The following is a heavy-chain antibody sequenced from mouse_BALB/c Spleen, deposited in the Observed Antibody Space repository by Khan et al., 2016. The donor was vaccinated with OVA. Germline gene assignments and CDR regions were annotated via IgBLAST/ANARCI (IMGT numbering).Heavy chain of an antibody. Sequence: EVQLQESGPGLVKPSQSLSLTCTVTGYSITSDYAWNWIRQFPGNKLEWMGYMSYSGSTSYNPSLKSRISITRDTSKHQFFLQLNSVTTEDTATYYCARDGSRYNYAMDDWGQGTAVTVSS. V-gene: IGHV3-2*02. CDR3: ARDGSRYNYAMDD. CDR2: MSYSGST. D-gene: IGHD1-3*01. J-gene: IGHJ4*01. CDR1: GYSITSDYA.